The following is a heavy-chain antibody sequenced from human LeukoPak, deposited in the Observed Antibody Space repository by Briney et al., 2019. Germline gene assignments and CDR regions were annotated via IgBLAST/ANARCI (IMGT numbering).Heavy chain of an antibody. J-gene: IGHJ5*02. Sequence: ASVKVSCKASGGTFSRYAISWVRQAPGQGLEWMGGIIPIFGTANYAQKFQGRVTITADKSTSTAYMELSSLRSEDTAVYYCARGVAYYYDSSGYWGFDPWGQGTLVTVSS. CDR1: GGTFSRYA. V-gene: IGHV1-69*06. D-gene: IGHD3-22*01. CDR3: ARGVAYYYDSSGYWGFDP. CDR2: IIPIFGTA.